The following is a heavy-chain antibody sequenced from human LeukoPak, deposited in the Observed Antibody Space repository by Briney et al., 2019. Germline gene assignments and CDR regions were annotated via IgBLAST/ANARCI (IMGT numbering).Heavy chain of an antibody. V-gene: IGHV4-39*01. CDR2: IYYSGST. CDR1: GGSISSSSYY. D-gene: IGHD4-17*01. Sequence: SETLSLTCTVSGGSISSSSYYWGWIRQPPGKGLEWIGSIYYSGSTYYNPSLKSRVTISVDTSKNQFSLKLSSVAAADTAVYYCARSYATLTYYFDYWGQGTLVTVSS. J-gene: IGHJ4*02. CDR3: ARSYATLTYYFDY.